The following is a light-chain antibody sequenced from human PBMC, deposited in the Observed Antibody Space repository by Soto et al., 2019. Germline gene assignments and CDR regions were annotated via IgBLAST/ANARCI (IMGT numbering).Light chain of an antibody. CDR1: QSVSNTY. CDR2: GAS. CDR3: QQYATWT. J-gene: IGKJ1*01. Sequence: EIVLTQSPGTLSLSPGEGATLSCRASQSVSNTYLAWYQQKPGQAPRLLIYGASSRATGIPDRFSGGGSGTDFTLTISRLEPEDFAVYYCQQYATWTFGQGTKVEIK. V-gene: IGKV3-20*01.